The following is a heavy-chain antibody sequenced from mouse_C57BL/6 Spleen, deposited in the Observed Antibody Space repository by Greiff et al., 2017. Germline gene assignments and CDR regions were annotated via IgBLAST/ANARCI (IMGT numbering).Heavy chain of an antibody. CDR1: GYTFTDHT. D-gene: IGHD2-5*01. V-gene: IGHV1-78*01. CDR3: ARAGVLGYSNYEGFAY. J-gene: IGHJ3*01. Sequence: QVQLQQSDAELVKPGASVKISCKVSGYTFTDHTIHWMKQRPEQGLEWIGYIYPRDGSTKYNEKFKGKATLTADKSSSTAYMQLNSLTSEDSAVYFCARAGVLGYSNYEGFAYWGQVTLVTVSA. CDR2: IYPRDGST.